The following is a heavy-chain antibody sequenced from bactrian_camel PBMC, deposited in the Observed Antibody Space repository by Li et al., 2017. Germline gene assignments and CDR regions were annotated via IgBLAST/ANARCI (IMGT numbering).Heavy chain of an antibody. CDR3: AAVEPMTWTLRRIDYADSWWRWEEYSY. J-gene: IGHJ4*01. D-gene: IGHD5*01. V-gene: IGHV3S31*01. Sequence: VQLVESGGGSVQAGGSLILSCAASGYITSRYCIGWFRLSPGKEREEVAHIHARSGRSHVGDSVKGRFTISKDTAKNTLYLQMNSLKPEDSAMYYCAAVEPMTWTLRRIDYADSWWRWEEYSYRGQGTQVTVS. CDR2: IHARSGRS. CDR1: GYITSRYC.